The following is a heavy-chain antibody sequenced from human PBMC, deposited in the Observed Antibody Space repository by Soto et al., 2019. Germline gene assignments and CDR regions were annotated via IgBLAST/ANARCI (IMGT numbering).Heavy chain of an antibody. Sequence: GGSLRLSCAASGFTFSNAWMNWVRQAPGKGLEWVGRIKSKTDGGTTDYAAPVKGRFTISRDDSKNTLYLQMNSLKTEDTAVYYCTTDLGSGWSDAFDIWGQGTMVTVS. J-gene: IGHJ3*02. CDR1: GFTFSNAW. D-gene: IGHD6-19*01. V-gene: IGHV3-15*07. CDR2: IKSKTDGGTT. CDR3: TTDLGSGWSDAFDI.